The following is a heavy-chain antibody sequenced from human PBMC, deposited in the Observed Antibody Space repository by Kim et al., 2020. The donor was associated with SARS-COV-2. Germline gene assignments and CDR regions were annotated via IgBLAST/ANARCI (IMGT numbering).Heavy chain of an antibody. CDR2: ISYDGSNK. CDR1: GFTFSSYG. V-gene: IGHV3-30*18. Sequence: GGSLRLSCAASGFTFSSYGMHWVRQAPGKGLEWVAVISYDGSNKYYADSVKGRFTISRDNSKNTLYLQMNSLRAEDTAVYYCAKDQGWGIFDYWGQGTLVTVSS. CDR3: AKDQGWGIFDY. J-gene: IGHJ4*02. D-gene: IGHD3-16*01.